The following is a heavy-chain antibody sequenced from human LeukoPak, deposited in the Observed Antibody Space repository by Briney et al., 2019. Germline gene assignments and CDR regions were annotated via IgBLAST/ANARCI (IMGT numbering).Heavy chain of an antibody. D-gene: IGHD5-18*01. CDR1: GGSFSGYY. Sequence: SETLSLTCAVYGGSFSGYYWSWIRQPPGKGLEWIGEINHSGSTNYNPSLKSRVTISVDTSKNQFSLKPSSVTAADTAVYYCAREAGYSYGEEYFDYWGQGTLVTVSS. CDR3: AREAGYSYGEEYFDY. J-gene: IGHJ4*02. CDR2: INHSGST. V-gene: IGHV4-34*01.